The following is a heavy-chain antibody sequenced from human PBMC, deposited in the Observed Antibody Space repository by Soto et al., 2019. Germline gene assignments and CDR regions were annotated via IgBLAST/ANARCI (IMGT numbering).Heavy chain of an antibody. D-gene: IGHD6-19*01. CDR2: IYSGGIT. Sequence: GGSLRLSCAASGFTVSRNYMNWVRQAPGKGLEWVSIIYSGGITYYADSVKGRFTISRDNSKNTLYLQMNSLRAEDTAVYFCARDLLADGMDVWGQGTTVTVSS. J-gene: IGHJ6*02. CDR3: ARDLLADGMDV. CDR1: GFTVSRNY. V-gene: IGHV3-53*01.